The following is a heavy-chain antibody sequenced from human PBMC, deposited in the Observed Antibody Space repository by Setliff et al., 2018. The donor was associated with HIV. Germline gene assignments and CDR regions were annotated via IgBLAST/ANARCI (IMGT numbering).Heavy chain of an antibody. V-gene: IGHV4-61*10. CDR3: ARKYLVNVFDY. J-gene: IGHJ4*02. D-gene: IGHD3-22*01. Sequence: SETLSLTCSVSGGSISSGNYYWSWIRQSAGKGLEWIGHIYANGSTNYNPSLKSRVTISVDRSKNQFSLRLSSVTAADTAVYYCARKYLVNVFDYWGQGMLVTVSS. CDR1: GGSISSGNYY. CDR2: IYANGST.